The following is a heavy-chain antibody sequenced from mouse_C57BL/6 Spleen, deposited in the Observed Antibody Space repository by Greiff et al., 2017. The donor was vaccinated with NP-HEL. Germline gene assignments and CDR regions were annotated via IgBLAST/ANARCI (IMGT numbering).Heavy chain of an antibody. D-gene: IGHD3-3*01. CDR1: GYTFTSYW. J-gene: IGHJ3*01. CDR3: AIEGSFAY. CDR2: IDPSDSYT. Sequence: QVQLQQPGAELVRPGTSVKLSCKASGYTFTSYWMHWVKQRPGQGLEWIGVIDPSDSYTNYNQKFKGKATLTVDTYSSTAYMQLSSLTSEDSAVYYCAIEGSFAYWGQGTLVTVSA. V-gene: IGHV1-59*01.